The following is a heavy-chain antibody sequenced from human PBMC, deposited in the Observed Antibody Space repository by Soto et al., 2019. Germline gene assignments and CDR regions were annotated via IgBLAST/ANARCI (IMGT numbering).Heavy chain of an antibody. V-gene: IGHV1-69*13. Sequence: GASVKVSCKASGGTFSSYAISWVRQAPRQGLEWMGGIIPIFGTANYAQKFQGRVTITADESTSTAYMELSSLRSEDTAVYYCARDRRYSSSWFYYYYYGMDVWGQGTTVTVSS. CDR1: GGTFSSYA. D-gene: IGHD6-6*01. J-gene: IGHJ6*02. CDR2: IIPIFGTA. CDR3: ARDRRYSSSWFYYYYYGMDV.